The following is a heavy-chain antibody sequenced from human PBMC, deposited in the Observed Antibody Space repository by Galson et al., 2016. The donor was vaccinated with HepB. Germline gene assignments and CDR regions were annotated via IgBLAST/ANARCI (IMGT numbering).Heavy chain of an antibody. CDR2: IIASGSST. V-gene: IGHV3-23*01. CDR3: AKDAAYNSTWNTGVMHAFDI. D-gene: IGHD6-13*01. CDR1: GFTFSSYA. J-gene: IGHJ3*02. Sequence: SLRLSCAASGFTFSSYAMSWVRQAPGKGLEWVSGIIASGSSTYYADSVKGRFTISRDYYKNTLYLQMNTLRAEDTAVYYCAKDAAYNSTWNTGVMHAFDIWGQGTMVTVSS.